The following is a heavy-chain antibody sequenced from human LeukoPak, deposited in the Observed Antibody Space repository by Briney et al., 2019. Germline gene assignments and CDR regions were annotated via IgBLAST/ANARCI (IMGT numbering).Heavy chain of an antibody. J-gene: IGHJ4*02. CDR3: ARATGFGGQIDY. CDR1: GGSISSGGYS. Sequence: PSETLSLTCAVSGGSISSGGYSWSWIRQPPEKGLEWIGYIYHSGSTYYNPSLKSRVTISVDRSKNQFSLKLNSVTAADTAVYYCARATGFGGQIDYWGQGTLVTVSS. CDR2: IYHSGST. V-gene: IGHV4-30-2*01. D-gene: IGHD3-10*01.